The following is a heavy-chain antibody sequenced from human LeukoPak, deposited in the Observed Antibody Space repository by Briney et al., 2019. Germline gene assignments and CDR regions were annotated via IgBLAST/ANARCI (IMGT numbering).Heavy chain of an antibody. J-gene: IGHJ4*02. CDR3: ARGGIVGATIPFDY. Sequence: GGSLRLSCAASGFTFSSYAMSWVRQAPGKGLEWVSAISGSGGSTYYADSVKGRFTISRDNAKNSLYLQMNSLRAEDTALYYCARGGIVGATIPFDYWGQGTLVTVSS. CDR1: GFTFSSYA. V-gene: IGHV3-23*01. CDR2: ISGSGGST. D-gene: IGHD1-26*01.